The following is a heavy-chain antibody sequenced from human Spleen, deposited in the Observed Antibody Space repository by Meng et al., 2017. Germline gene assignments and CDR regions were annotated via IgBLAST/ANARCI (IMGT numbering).Heavy chain of an antibody. D-gene: IGHD6-6*01. CDR3: ARSSTSPASYFFDY. V-gene: IGHV4-61*01. CDR1: GGSVSSGSYY. Sequence: QVEREELGPRLGGPSETLSLTCTVSGGSVSSGSYYWSWIRQPPGKGLEWIGHIYYSGSTNYNPSLKSRVTISVDTSKNQFSLKLSSVTAADTAVYFCARSSTSPASYFFDYWGQGTLVTVSS. CDR2: IYYSGST. J-gene: IGHJ4*02.